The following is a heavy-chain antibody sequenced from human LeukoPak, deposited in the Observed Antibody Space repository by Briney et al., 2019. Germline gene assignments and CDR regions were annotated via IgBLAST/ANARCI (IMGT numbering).Heavy chain of an antibody. CDR2: IYTSGST. V-gene: IGHV4-61*02. CDR3: ASCGGDCYSSEYFQH. D-gene: IGHD2-21*02. CDR1: GGSISSGSYY. J-gene: IGHJ1*01. Sequence: SETLSLTCTVSGGSISSGSYYWSWIRQPAGKGLEWIGRIYTSGSTNYNPSLKSRVSISVDTSKNQFSLKLSSVTAADTAVYYCASCGGDCYSSEYFQHWGQGTLVTVSS.